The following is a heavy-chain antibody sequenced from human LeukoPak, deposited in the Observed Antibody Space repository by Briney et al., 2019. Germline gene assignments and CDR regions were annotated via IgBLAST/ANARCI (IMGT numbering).Heavy chain of an antibody. V-gene: IGHV1-46*01. CDR2: IKANNDFR. CDR3: ARESSEYCSGPSCYTFDS. D-gene: IGHD2-2*02. Sequence: ASVKVSCKASGFAFSKYYMHWMRQAPGQGPEWMGAIKANNDFRKYAQEFQGRVTMTWDTSTSTVYMEVSSLRAEDTAVYFCARESSEYCSGPSCYTFDSWGQGTLVTVSS. CDR1: GFAFSKYY. J-gene: IGHJ4*02.